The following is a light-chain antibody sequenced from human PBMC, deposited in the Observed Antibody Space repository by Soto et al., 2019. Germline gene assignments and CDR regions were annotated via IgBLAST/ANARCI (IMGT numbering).Light chain of an antibody. CDR3: QQRSNWVS. V-gene: IGKV3-11*01. J-gene: IGKJ4*01. Sequence: IVLTQSPATLSLSPGERSTLSCRASQSVSSYLAWYHQKPGQAPRLLIYDAADRTTGIPARFSGSGSGTDFTLTISSLEPEDFAVYYWQQRSNWVSFGGWTKVEIK. CDR2: DAA. CDR1: QSVSSY.